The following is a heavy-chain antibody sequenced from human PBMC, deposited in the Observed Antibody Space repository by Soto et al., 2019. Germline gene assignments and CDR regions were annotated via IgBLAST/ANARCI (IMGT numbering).Heavy chain of an antibody. CDR2: ISAHNGNT. Sequence: QVHLVQSGAEVKKPGASVKVSCQGSGYAFTTYGITWVRQAPGQGLEWMGWISAHNGNTNYAQKLQGRVTVTRDTSTCTAYMELRSLRYDDTAVYYCARGRYGDYWGQGPLVTVSS. J-gene: IGHJ4*02. CDR1: GYAFTTYG. D-gene: IGHD1-1*01. V-gene: IGHV1-18*01. CDR3: ARGRYGDY.